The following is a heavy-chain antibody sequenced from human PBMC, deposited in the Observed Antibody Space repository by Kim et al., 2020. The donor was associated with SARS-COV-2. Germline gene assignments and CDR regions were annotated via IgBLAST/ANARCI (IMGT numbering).Heavy chain of an antibody. Sequence: GGSLRLSCAASGFTFSSYAMSWVRQAPGKGLEWVSAISGSGGSTYYADSVKGRFTISRDNSKNTLYLQMNSLRAEDTAVYYCAKWARYCSSTSCYYLGSRAEYFQHWGQGTLVTVSS. J-gene: IGHJ1*01. CDR1: GFTFSSYA. CDR2: ISGSGGST. D-gene: IGHD2-2*01. V-gene: IGHV3-23*01. CDR3: AKWARYCSSTSCYYLGSRAEYFQH.